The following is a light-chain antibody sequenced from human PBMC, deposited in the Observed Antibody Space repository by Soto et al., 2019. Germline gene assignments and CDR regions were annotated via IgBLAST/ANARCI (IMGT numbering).Light chain of an antibody. CDR2: AAS. Sequence: EIVLVQSPNTLPLSPGERATLSCRASQSLSSSYLAWYQPKRRQTPSLLQYAASRRATRIPAMFPGSGSGTYFTLTISRLEPEACAVYYCQHYGSSPRTFGQGTKVDIQ. V-gene: IGKV3-20*01. CDR1: QSLSSSY. J-gene: IGKJ1*01. CDR3: QHYGSSPRT.